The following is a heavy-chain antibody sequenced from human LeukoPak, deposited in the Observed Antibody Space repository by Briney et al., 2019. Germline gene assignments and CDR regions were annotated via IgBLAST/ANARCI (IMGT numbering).Heavy chain of an antibody. J-gene: IGHJ4*02. CDR1: GYSFTSYW. Sequence: GESLKISCKGSGYSFTSYWIGWVRQMPGKGLEWMGIVYPGDSDTRYSPSFQGQVTISADKSISTAYLQWSSLKASDTAMYYCARSMITFGGVRYYFDYWGQGTLVTVSS. CDR3: ARSMITFGGVRYYFDY. D-gene: IGHD3-16*01. CDR2: VYPGDSDT. V-gene: IGHV5-51*01.